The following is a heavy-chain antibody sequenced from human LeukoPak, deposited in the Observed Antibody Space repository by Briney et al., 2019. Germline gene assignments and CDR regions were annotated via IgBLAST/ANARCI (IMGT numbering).Heavy chain of an antibody. D-gene: IGHD5-12*01. J-gene: IGHJ5*02. CDR3: ARVSGYDGYNWFDP. Sequence: SQTLSLTCAISVDSVSSKSAAWNWIRQSPSRGLEWLGRTYYRSKWYYDYAVSVKSRISINPDTSKNQFFLHLNSVTPEDTAVYYCARVSGYDGYNWFDPWGQGTLVTVSS. V-gene: IGHV6-1*01. CDR1: VDSVSSKSAA. CDR2: TYYRSKWYY.